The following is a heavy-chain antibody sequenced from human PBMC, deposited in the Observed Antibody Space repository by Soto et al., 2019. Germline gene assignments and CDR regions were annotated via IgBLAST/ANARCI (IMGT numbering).Heavy chain of an antibody. CDR3: ASRAGTTPYGENYYYAMDV. V-gene: IGHV1-69*01. D-gene: IGHD4-17*01. CDR2: IIPIFGTA. J-gene: IGHJ6*02. CDR1: GGTFSSYA. Sequence: VKVSCTASGGTFSSYASSWVRQAPGQGLEWMGGIIPIFGTANYAQKFQGRVTITADESTSTAYMELSSLSSEDTAVYYCASRAGTTPYGENYYYAMDVWGQGTTVTVSS.